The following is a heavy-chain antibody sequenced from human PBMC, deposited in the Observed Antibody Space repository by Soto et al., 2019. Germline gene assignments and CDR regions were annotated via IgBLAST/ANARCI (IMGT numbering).Heavy chain of an antibody. CDR3: PEAFGVVTPSDASDI. V-gene: IGHV1-69*01. CDR1: GGTFSSYA. J-gene: IGHJ3*02. D-gene: IGHD2-21*02. Sequence: QVQLVQSGAEVKKPGSSVKVSCKASGGTFSSYAISWVRQAPGQGLEWMGGIIPIFGTANYAQKFQGRVTITADESTGTAYMELSSLGTEDTAVYYGPEAFGVVTPSDASDIWGQGTIVTVSS. CDR2: IIPIFGTA.